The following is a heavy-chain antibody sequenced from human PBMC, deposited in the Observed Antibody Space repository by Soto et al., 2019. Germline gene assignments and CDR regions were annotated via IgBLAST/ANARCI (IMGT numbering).Heavy chain of an antibody. J-gene: IGHJ6*02. D-gene: IGHD2-2*01. Sequence: GGSLRLSCEASGFTFSSYGMHWVRQAPGKGLEWVAVISDDGSNKYYADSVKGRFTISRDNSKNTLYLQMNSLRAEDTAVYYCAKARISQPNYYYYYGMDVWGQGTTVTVSS. CDR2: ISDDGSNK. CDR1: GFTFSSYG. V-gene: IGHV3-30*18. CDR3: AKARISQPNYYYYYGMDV.